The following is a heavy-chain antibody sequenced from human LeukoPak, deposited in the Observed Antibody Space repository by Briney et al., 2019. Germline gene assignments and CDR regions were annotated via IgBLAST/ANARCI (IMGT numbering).Heavy chain of an antibody. CDR1: GFTFTSYA. CDR2: ISGSGGST. V-gene: IGHV3-23*01. Sequence: LTGGSLRLSCAASGFTFTSYALSWVRQAPGKGLEWVSSISGSGGSTYYADSVKGRFTISRDNSKNTLYLQMNSLRAEDTAVSYCAKDLPNPGTSPHFQYWGQGTLVTVSS. CDR3: AKDLPNPGTSPHFQY. D-gene: IGHD2-8*01. J-gene: IGHJ1*01.